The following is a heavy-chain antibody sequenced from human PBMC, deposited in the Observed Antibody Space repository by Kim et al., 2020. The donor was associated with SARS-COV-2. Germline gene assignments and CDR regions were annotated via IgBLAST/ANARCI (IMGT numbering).Heavy chain of an antibody. D-gene: IGHD6-19*01. CDR3: AKDTMYSSGRFYS. CDR1: GFTFSNYA. V-gene: IGHV3-23*01. CDR2: ISGSGGSP. Sequence: GGSLRLSCTASGFTFSNYAMSWVRQAPGKGLEWVASISGSGGSPYYADFVKGRFRVSRDNSKNTFYLQMNTLRAEDTAVYYCAKDTMYSSGRFYSWGQG. J-gene: IGHJ4*02.